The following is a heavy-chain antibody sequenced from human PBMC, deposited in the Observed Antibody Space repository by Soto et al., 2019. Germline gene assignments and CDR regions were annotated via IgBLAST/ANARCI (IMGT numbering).Heavy chain of an antibody. CDR1: GGSISSYY. CDR2: IYYSGST. Sequence: SETLSLTCTVSGGSISSYYWSCIRQPPWKGLEWIGYIYYSGSTNYNPSLKSRVTISVDTSKNQFSLKLSSVTAADTAVYYCARKSDMATIKGGDAFDIWGQGTMVTVSS. CDR3: ARKSDMATIKGGDAFDI. J-gene: IGHJ3*02. V-gene: IGHV4-59*01. D-gene: IGHD5-12*01.